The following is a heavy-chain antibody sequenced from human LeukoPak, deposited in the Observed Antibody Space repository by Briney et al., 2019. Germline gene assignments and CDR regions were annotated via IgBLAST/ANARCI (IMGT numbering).Heavy chain of an antibody. CDR3: ARSTMVRGVINLSWYFDL. D-gene: IGHD3-10*01. V-gene: IGHV4-4*07. CDR2: IYTSGST. CDR1: GGSISSYY. J-gene: IGHJ2*01. Sequence: PSETLSLTCTVSGGSISSYYWSWIRQPAGKGLEWIGRIYTSGSTNYNPSLKSRVTMSVDTSKNQFSLKLSSVTAADTAVYYCARSTMVRGVINLSWYFDLWGRGTLVTVSS.